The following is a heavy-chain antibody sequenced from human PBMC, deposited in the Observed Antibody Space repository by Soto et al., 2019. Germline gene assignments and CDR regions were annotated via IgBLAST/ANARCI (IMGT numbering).Heavy chain of an antibody. V-gene: IGHV3-23*01. CDR3: AKIRFLEWRGNYMDV. CDR1: GFTFSSYA. J-gene: IGHJ6*03. CDR2: LSGSGGST. D-gene: IGHD3-3*01. Sequence: GESLKSSCAASGFTFSSYAMTWVRQAPGKGLEWVSALSGSGGSTYYADSVKGRFTISRDNSKNTLYLQMNSLRAEDTAVYYCAKIRFLEWRGNYMDVWGKGTTVTVSS.